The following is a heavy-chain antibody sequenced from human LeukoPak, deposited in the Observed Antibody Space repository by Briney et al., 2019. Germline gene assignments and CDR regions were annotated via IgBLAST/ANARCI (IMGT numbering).Heavy chain of an antibody. CDR3: ARVIITIFGVVIPRFDY. Sequence: PSETLSLTCAVYGGSFSGYYWSWIRQPPGKGLEWIGEINHSGSTNYNPSLKSRVTISVDTSKNQFSLKLSSVTAADTAVYYRARVIITIFGVVIPRFDYWGQGTLVTVSS. J-gene: IGHJ4*02. V-gene: IGHV4-34*01. D-gene: IGHD3-3*01. CDR1: GGSFSGYY. CDR2: INHSGST.